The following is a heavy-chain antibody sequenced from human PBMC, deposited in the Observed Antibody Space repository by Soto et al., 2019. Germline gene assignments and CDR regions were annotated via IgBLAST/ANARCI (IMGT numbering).Heavy chain of an antibody. J-gene: IGHJ5*02. CDR1: GGPISSSY. D-gene: IGHD6-13*01. CDR3: ARGGIAAAGPVGFDP. V-gene: IGHV4-59*08. Sequence: SETLSLTCTVFGGPISSSYWSWIRQPPGKGLEWIGHIYNRGSTNYNPSLKSRVTISLDTSKNHFSLKLSSVTAADTAVYYCARGGIAAAGPVGFDPRGQGTLVTVSS. CDR2: IYNRGST.